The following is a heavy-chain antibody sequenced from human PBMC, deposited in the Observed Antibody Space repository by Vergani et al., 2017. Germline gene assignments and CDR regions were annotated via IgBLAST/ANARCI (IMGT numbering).Heavy chain of an antibody. Sequence: EVQLLESGGGLVQPGGSLRLSCAASGFTFSSYAMSWVRQAPGKGLEWVSAISGSGGSTYYADSVKGRFTISRDNSKNTLYLQMNSLGAEDTAVYYCAAEGPLEPAGEYSGYDFWGQGTLVTVSS. J-gene: IGHJ4*02. D-gene: IGHD5-12*01. CDR3: AAEGPLEPAGEYSGYDF. CDR2: ISGSGGST. CDR1: GFTFSSYA. V-gene: IGHV3-23*01.